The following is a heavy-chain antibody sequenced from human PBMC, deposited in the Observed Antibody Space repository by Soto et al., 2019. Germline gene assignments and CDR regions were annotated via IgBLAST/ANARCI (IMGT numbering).Heavy chain of an antibody. CDR3: AGDLPFYDSDGFSWDDAFDI. J-gene: IGHJ3*02. CDR1: PDFVSSADYY. CDR2: IYYTETT. V-gene: IGHV4-61*08. D-gene: IGHD3-22*01. Sequence: SETLSLTCTISPDFVSSADYYWSWIRQSPGKGLQWIGNIYYTETTNYKLYLASRVTMSLDRLKNQVSLKRSSVTVADTVVYYCAGDLPFYDSDGFSWDDAFDIWCQWTMVT.